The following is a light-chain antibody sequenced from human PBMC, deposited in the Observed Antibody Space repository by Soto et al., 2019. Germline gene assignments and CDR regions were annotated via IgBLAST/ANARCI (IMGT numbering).Light chain of an antibody. CDR3: QQYYSTPLT. J-gene: IGKJ4*01. CDR1: QSVVYRSNNKNY. Sequence: DIGIPLSVTSGAVSLFVSATIDCRSNQSVVYRSNNKNYLAWYQQKPGQPPKLLIYGASSRESGVPDRFSGSVSGTEFTLTISSLQAEDVAVYYCQQYYSTPLTFGGGTKVDIK. CDR2: GAS. V-gene: IGKV4-1*01.